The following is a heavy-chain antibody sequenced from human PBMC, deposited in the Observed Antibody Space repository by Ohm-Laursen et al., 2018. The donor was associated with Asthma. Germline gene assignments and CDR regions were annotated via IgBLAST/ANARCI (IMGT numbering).Heavy chain of an antibody. Sequence: SLRLSCAASGFTFSSYGMHWVRQAPGKGLEWVAVMSYDGANKYHAASVQGRFTISRDNSKSTLFLQMNSLRADDTAVYYCAKDWGVPHYAFDIWGQGSLVTVSS. CDR1: GFTFSSYG. J-gene: IGHJ3*02. CDR3: AKDWGVPHYAFDI. CDR2: MSYDGANK. V-gene: IGHV3-30*18. D-gene: IGHD3-16*01.